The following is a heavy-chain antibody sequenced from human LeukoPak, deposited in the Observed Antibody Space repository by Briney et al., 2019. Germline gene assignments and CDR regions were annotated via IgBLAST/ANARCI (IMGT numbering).Heavy chain of an antibody. V-gene: IGHV1-2*07. CDR1: GYTFTGYF. CDR2: INSNSGGT. CDR3: ERDRDGYN. J-gene: IGHJ1*01. D-gene: IGHD5-24*01. Sequence: GASVKVSCKASGYTFTGYFMHWVRQAPGQGLEWMGWINSNSGGTYYAHKVQGRVTMTRDTSISTAYMELNRLRSDDTAVYYCERDRDGYNWGQGTLVTVYS.